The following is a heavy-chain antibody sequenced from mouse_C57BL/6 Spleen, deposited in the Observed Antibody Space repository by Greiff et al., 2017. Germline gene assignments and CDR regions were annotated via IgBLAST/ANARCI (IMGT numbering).Heavy chain of an antibody. J-gene: IGHJ2*01. CDR1: GYSFTDYN. D-gene: IGHD2-4*01. V-gene: IGHV1-39*01. CDR3: ARGGDYDYDNFDY. Sequence: EVQLQQSGPELVKPGASVKISCKASGYSFTDYNMNWVKQSNGKSLEWIGVINPNYGTTSYNQKFKGKATLTADKSSSTAYMQLSSLTSEDSAVYFCARGGDYDYDNFDYWGQGTTLTVSS. CDR2: INPNYGTT.